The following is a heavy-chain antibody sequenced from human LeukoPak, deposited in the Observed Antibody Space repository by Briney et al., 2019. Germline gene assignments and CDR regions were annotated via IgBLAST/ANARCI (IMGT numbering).Heavy chain of an antibody. CDR1: GGSISSYY. CDR2: IYTSGST. J-gene: IGHJ4*02. V-gene: IGHV4-4*07. D-gene: IGHD3-10*01. CDR3: AGSYYKNNFDY. Sequence: SETLSLTCTVSGGSISSYYWSWIRQPAGKGLEWIGRIYTSGSTNYNPSLKSRVTMSVDTSKNQFSLKLSSVTAADTAVYYGAGSYYKNNFDYWGQGTLVTVSS.